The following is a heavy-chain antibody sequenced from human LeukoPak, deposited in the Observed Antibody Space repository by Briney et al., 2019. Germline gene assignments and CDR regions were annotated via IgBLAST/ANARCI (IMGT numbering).Heavy chain of an antibody. Sequence: SETLSLTCTVSGDSISSYYWNWIRQPPGKGLEWIGYIYYSGSTKYNASLKSRVTISLDTSNNQFSLKLRSMTAADTAVYYCARSYSSGPFDLWGQGTLVVASS. D-gene: IGHD6-19*01. CDR1: GDSISSYY. V-gene: IGHV4-59*01. CDR2: IYYSGST. CDR3: ARSYSSGPFDL. J-gene: IGHJ4*02.